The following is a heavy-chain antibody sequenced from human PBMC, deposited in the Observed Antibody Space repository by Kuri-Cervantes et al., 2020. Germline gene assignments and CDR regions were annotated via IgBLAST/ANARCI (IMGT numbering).Heavy chain of an antibody. CDR1: GFTFSSYS. D-gene: IGHD3-3*01. V-gene: IGHV3-21*01. CDR3: ARDDDFWSAGMYYFDY. CDR2: ISSSSSYI. J-gene: IGHJ4*02. Sequence: GGSLRLSCAASGFTFSSYSMNWVRQAPGKGLEWVSSISSSSSYIYYADSVKGRFTISRDNAKNSLYLQMNSLRAVDTAVYYCARDDDFWSAGMYYFDYWGQGTLVTVSS.